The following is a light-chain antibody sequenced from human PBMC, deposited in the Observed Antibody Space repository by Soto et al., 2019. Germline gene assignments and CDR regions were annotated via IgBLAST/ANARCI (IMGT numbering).Light chain of an antibody. CDR2: GAS. V-gene: IGKV3-20*01. J-gene: IGKJ1*01. Sequence: EIVLTQSPGTLSLSPGERATLSCRASQSVSSSYLAWYQQKPGQAPRLLIYGASSRATGIPDRFSCSGSGTDFTLTISRLEPEDFAVYYCQQYGSSPPTFGQGTKVDIK. CDR3: QQYGSSPPT. CDR1: QSVSSSY.